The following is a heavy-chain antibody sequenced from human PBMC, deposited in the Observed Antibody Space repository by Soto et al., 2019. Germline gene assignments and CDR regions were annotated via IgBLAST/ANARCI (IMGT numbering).Heavy chain of an antibody. J-gene: IGHJ4*02. CDR1: GDSISSGTYY. CDR3: ARHGQWLAKGVY. V-gene: IGHV4-39*01. D-gene: IGHD6-19*01. CDR2: LYYSGGT. Sequence: QLQLQESGPGLVKPSETLSLTCTVSGDSISSGTYYWGWIRQPPGKGLEWIGSLYYSGGTHYNPPLKSRVTITVDTSKNQLSLKLSSVTAADTAVYYCARHGQWLAKGVYWGQGTLVTVSS.